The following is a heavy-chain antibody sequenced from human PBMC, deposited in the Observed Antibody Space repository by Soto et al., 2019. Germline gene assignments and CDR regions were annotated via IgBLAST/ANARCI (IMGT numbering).Heavy chain of an antibody. CDR2: IYYTGST. CDR3: ARDRSTSPDFFDS. V-gene: IGHV4-30-4*01. J-gene: IGHJ4*02. Sequence: PSETLSLTCSVSGGSINNYEYYWTWIRQPPGEGLEWIGHIYYTGSTSYNPSLKSRVTISLDTSKNQFSLKVNSVSAADPAVYHCARDRSTSPDFFDSCRRGPPSTVST. CDR1: GGSINNYEYY.